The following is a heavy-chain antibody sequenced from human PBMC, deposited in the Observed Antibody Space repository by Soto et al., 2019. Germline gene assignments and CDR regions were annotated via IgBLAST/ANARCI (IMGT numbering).Heavy chain of an antibody. D-gene: IGHD5-12*01. J-gene: IGHJ6*02. CDR2: ISYDGSDI. V-gene: IGHV3-30*15. CDR1: GFTFSDYA. Sequence: QEQLVQSGGGVVQPGTSLRLSCTASGFTFSDYAVHWVRQALGKGLEWVAVISYDGSDIKYAASVKGGFTISRDNSNNILHVQMSNLNPDDTAIYYCATLIAYSSRYGMDVWGQGTTVTVAS. CDR3: ATLIAYSSRYGMDV.